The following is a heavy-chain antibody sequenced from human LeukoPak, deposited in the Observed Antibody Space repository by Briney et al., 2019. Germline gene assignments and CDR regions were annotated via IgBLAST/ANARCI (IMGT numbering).Heavy chain of an antibody. CDR3: AKPIVGATNNYYYYYMDV. V-gene: IGHV4-59*01. CDR1: GGSISSYY. D-gene: IGHD1-26*01. Sequence: PSETLSLTCTVSGGSISSYYWSWIRQPPGKGLEWIGYIYYSGSTNYNPSLKSRVTISVDTSKNQFSLKLSSVTVADTAVYYCAKPIVGATNNYYYYYMDVWGKGTTVTVSS. J-gene: IGHJ6*03. CDR2: IYYSGST.